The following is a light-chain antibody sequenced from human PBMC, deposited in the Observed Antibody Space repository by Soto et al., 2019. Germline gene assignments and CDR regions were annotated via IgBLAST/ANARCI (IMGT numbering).Light chain of an antibody. Sequence: EIVLTQSPGTLSLSPGERATLSCGASQSVSGNYLAWYQQRPGQAPRLLIYGASSRATGIPDRFSGSGSGTDFTLTISRLEPEDFAVYYCQQSGSSPRTFGQGTKVDIK. CDR1: QSVSGNY. V-gene: IGKV3-20*01. J-gene: IGKJ1*01. CDR2: GAS. CDR3: QQSGSSPRT.